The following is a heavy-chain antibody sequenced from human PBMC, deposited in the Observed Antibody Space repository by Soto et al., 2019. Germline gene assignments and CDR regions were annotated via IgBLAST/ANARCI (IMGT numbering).Heavy chain of an antibody. D-gene: IGHD6-13*01. CDR3: AYRPYMSGWWP. V-gene: IGHV2-5*02. CDR1: GFSLRTSGVG. Sequence: QITLKESGPTLVKPTQTLTLTCTFSGFSLRTSGVGVGWIRQPPGKALEWLALIYWDDDKRYSPSLKSRLAIPNDTSKNPVVLTMTNMDPVDTAIYYCAYRPYMSGWWPWGQGTLVAVSS. CDR2: IYWDDDK. J-gene: IGHJ5*02.